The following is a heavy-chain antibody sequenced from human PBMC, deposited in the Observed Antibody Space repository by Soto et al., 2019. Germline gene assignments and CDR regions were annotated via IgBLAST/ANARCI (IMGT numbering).Heavy chain of an antibody. D-gene: IGHD3-16*01. V-gene: IGHV3-23*01. CDR3: AKDHWGSY. Sequence: LRLSCAASGFTFSTYAMSWVRQAPGKGLEWVSAVSGSGGSAFYADSVKGRFTISRDNSNNTLYLQMTSLRAEDTALYYCAKDHWGSYSGQGTLVTVSS. CDR1: GFTFSTYA. CDR2: VSGSGGSA. J-gene: IGHJ4*02.